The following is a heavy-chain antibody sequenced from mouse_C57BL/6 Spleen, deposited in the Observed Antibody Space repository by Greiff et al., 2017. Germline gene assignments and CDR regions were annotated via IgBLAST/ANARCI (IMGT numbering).Heavy chain of an antibody. Sequence: QVQLQQSGAELVRPGASVTLSCKASGYTFTDYEMHWVKQTPVHGLEWIGAIDPETGGTAYNQKFKGKAILTVDKSSSTAYMELRSLTSEDSAVYYCTRYHCTGSSYWYFGVRGTGTTVTVAS. CDR1: GYTFTDYE. J-gene: IGHJ1*03. V-gene: IGHV1-15*01. D-gene: IGHD1-1*01. CDR2: IDPETGGT. CDR3: TRYHCTGSSYWYFGV.